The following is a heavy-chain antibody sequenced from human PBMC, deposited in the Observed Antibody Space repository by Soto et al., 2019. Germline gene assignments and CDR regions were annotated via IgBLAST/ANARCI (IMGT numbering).Heavy chain of an antibody. V-gene: IGHV3-7*05. D-gene: IGHD2-15*01. Sequence: GGSLRLSCAASGFTFSSYWMSWVRQAPGKGLEWVANIKQDGSEKYYVESVKGRFTISRDNAKNSLYLQMNSQRAEDTTEYYSARVVSLLYYGMDVWGQGTTVTVSS. J-gene: IGHJ6*02. CDR2: IKQDGSEK. CDR3: ARVVSLLYYGMDV. CDR1: GFTFSSYW.